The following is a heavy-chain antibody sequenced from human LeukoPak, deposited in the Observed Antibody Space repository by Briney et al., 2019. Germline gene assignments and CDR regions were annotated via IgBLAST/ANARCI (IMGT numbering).Heavy chain of an antibody. CDR1: GFTFSSYG. V-gene: IGHV3-30*02. CDR3: AKDLPVYCSSTSCTTFLGFGGLHY. CDR2: IRYDGSNK. D-gene: IGHD2-2*01. J-gene: IGHJ4*02. Sequence: GGSLRLSCAASGFTFSSYGMHWVRQAPGKGLEWVAFIRYDGSNKYYADSVKGRFTISRDNSKNTLYLQMNSLRAEDTAVYYCAKDLPVYCSSTSCTTFLGFGGLHYWGQGTLATVSS.